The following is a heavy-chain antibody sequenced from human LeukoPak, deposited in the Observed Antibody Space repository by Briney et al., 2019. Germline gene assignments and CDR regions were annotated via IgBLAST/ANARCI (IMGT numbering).Heavy chain of an antibody. CDR1: GGSISSGGYS. J-gene: IGHJ2*01. D-gene: IGHD3-22*01. CDR2: IYYSGST. V-gene: IGHV4-30-4*07. CDR3: ARAQSRYYYDSSGDKYFDL. Sequence: SETLSLTCAVSGGSISSGGYSWSWIRQPPGKGLEWIGYIYYSGSTYYNPSLKSRVTISVDTSKNQFSLKLSSVTAADTAVYYCARAQSRYYYDSSGDKYFDLWGRGTLVTVSS.